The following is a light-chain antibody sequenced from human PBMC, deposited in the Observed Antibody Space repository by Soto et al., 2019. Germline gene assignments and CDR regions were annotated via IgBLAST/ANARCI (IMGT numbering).Light chain of an antibody. V-gene: IGLV2-14*01. CDR3: SSYTGSSTYV. CDR1: SSDIGGYNY. CDR2: EVS. J-gene: IGLJ1*01. Sequence: QSALTQPASVSGSPGQSITISCTGTSSDIGGYNYVSWYQHHPGKAPKVMIYEVSNRPSGVSNRFSGSKSGNTASLTISGLQADDEADYYCSSYTGSSTYVFGTGTKLTVL.